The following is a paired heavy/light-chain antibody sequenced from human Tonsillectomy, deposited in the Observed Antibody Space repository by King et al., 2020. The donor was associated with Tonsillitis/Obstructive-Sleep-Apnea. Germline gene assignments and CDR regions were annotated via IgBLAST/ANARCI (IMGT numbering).Heavy chain of an antibody. CDR2: INPSGGST. CDR3: AGDTGYCTSTSCYGSSAFDI. J-gene: IGHJ3*02. CDR1: GYTFTTFY. Sequence: QVQLVQSGAEVKKPGASVKVSCKASGYTFTTFYMHWVRQDPGQGLEWMGIINPSGGSTGYAQRFQGRVTMTRDTSTSTVYMELSSLRSEDTAVYYCAGDTGYCTSTSCYGSSAFDIWGQGTMVTVSS. V-gene: IGHV1-46*01. D-gene: IGHD2-2*01.
Light chain of an antibody. CDR2: EVS. Sequence: QSALTQPPSASGSPGQSVTISCTGTSSDVGGYNYVSWYQQHPGKAPKLMIYEVSKRPSGVPDRFSGSKSGNTASLTVSGLQAEDEADYYCSSYAGSDNPNWVFGGGTKLTVL. CDR3: SSYAGSDNPNWV. CDR1: SSDVGGYNY. J-gene: IGLJ3*02. V-gene: IGLV2-8*01.